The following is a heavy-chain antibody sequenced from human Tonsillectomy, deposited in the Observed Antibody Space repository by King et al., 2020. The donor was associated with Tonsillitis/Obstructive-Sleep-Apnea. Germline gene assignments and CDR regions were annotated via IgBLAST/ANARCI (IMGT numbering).Heavy chain of an antibody. J-gene: IGHJ4*02. V-gene: IGHV1-18*01. CDR2: ISGYNVNT. CDR3: ARAYGSSGYYYFDY. D-gene: IGHD3-22*01. CDR1: GYTFTSYG. Sequence: VQLVESGAEVKKPGASVKVSCKASGYTFTSYGIIWVRQAPGQGLEWMGWISGYNVNTNYAQKLQGTGTLTTDTSTSTVYMELRSLRSDDTAVYYCARAYGSSGYYYFDYWGQGTLVTVSS.